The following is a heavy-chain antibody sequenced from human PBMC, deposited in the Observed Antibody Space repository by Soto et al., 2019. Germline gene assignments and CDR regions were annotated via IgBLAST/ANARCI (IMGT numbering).Heavy chain of an antibody. V-gene: IGHV1-18*01. CDR2: ISAHNGNT. CDR1: GYGFTTYG. J-gene: IGHJ4*02. CDR3: ARGRYGDY. D-gene: IGHD1-1*01. Sequence: QVHLVQSGAEVKKPGASVKVSCKGSGYGFTTYGITWVRQAPGQGLEWMARISAHNGNTNYAQKLQGRVTVTRDTSTSTAYMELRSLRSDDTAVYYCARGRYGDYCGQGARVTVSS.